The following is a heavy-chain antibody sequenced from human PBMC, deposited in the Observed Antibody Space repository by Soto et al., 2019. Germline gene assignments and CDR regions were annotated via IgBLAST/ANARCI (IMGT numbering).Heavy chain of an antibody. CDR2: INPNSGGT. D-gene: IGHD3-9*01. J-gene: IGHJ6*02. CDR1: GYTFTGYY. CDR3: ARPYYDVLTGSSDDYYYYGMDV. V-gene: IGHV1-2*02. Sequence: ASVKVSCKASGYTFTGYYMHWVRQAPGQGLEWMGWINPNSGGTNYAQRFQGRVTITGVESTSTAYMELRSLRSDDTAVYFCARPYYDVLTGSSDDYYYYGMDVWGQGITVTVSS.